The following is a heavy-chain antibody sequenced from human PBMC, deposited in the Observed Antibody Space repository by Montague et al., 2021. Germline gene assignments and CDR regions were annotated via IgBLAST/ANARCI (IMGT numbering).Heavy chain of an antibody. D-gene: IGHD6-19*01. Sequence: SLRLSCAASGFTFRTYGMNWVRQAPGKGLEWVSYITGSSSIYYADSVRGRFTISRGNPKNSLYLQMNSLRDEDTAVYYCARDSYSSGWYSAEYFQHWGQGILVTVSS. CDR3: ARDSYSSGWYSAEYFQH. J-gene: IGHJ1*01. CDR1: GFTFRTYG. V-gene: IGHV3-48*02. CDR2: ITGSSSI.